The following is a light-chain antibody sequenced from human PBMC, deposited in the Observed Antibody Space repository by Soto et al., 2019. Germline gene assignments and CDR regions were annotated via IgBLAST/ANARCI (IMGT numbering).Light chain of an antibody. V-gene: IGLV1-51*02. CDR2: ENN. J-gene: IGLJ1*01. CDR3: GTWDSSLTRGV. Sequence: QSVLTQPPSVSAAPGQKVTIFCSGSSSNIGNNYVSWYQQLPGTAPKLLIYENNKRPSGIPDRFSGSKSGTSATLGITGLQTGDEADYYCGTWDSSLTRGVFGTGTKLTVL. CDR1: SSNIGNNY.